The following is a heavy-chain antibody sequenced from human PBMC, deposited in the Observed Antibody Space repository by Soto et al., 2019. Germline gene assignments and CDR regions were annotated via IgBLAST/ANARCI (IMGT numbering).Heavy chain of an antibody. J-gene: IGHJ5*02. D-gene: IGHD3-10*01. CDR1: GYTFTSYY. V-gene: IGHV1-46*01. CDR2: INPSGGST. Sequence: VASVKVSCKASGYTFTSYYMHWVRQAPGQGLEWMGIINPSGGSTSYAQKFQGRVTMTRDTSTSTVYMELSSLRSEDTAVYYCARVGEVTMVRGVIGASGFDPWGQGALVTVSS. CDR3: ARVGEVTMVRGVIGASGFDP.